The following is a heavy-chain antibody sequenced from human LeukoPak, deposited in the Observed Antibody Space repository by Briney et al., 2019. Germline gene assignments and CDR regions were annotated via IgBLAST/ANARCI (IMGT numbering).Heavy chain of an antibody. V-gene: IGHV3-48*01. J-gene: IGHJ4*02. CDR3: ARGAYAENYFDY. D-gene: IGHD2/OR15-2a*01. CDR2: IRSSSSTI. CDR1: GFIFNSYS. Sequence: PGGSPRLSCAASGFIFNSYSMNWVRQAPGKGLEWVSYIRSSSSTIYYTDSVKGRFTISRDNAKNSLFLQMNSLRAEDTAVYYCARGAYAENYFDYWGQGALVTVSS.